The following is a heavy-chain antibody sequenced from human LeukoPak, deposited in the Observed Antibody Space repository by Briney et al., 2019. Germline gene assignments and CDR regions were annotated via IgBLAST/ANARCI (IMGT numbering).Heavy chain of an antibody. CDR3: ARAKDPPGGAFDI. CDR1: GFTFSSYA. CDR2: ISGSGGST. Sequence: GGSLRFSCAASGFTFSSYAMSWVRQAPGKGLEWVSAISGSGGSTYYADSVKGRFTISRDNSKNTLYLQMNSLRAEDTAVYYCARAKDPPGGAFDIWGQGTMVTVSS. J-gene: IGHJ3*02. D-gene: IGHD3-10*01. V-gene: IGHV3-23*01.